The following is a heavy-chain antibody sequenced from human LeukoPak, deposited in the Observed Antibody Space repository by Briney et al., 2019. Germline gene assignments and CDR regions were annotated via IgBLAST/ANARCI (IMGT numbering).Heavy chain of an antibody. V-gene: IGHV1-8*01. J-gene: IGHJ4*02. Sequence: GPVKVSCKASGYTFTSYDINWVRQATGQGLEWMGWMNPNSGNTGYAQKFQGRVTMTRITSISTAYMELSSLRSEDTAVYFCATVYCTNGVCYIQYFDYWGQGTLVTVSS. CDR3: ATVYCTNGVCYIQYFDY. CDR1: GYTFTSYD. CDR2: MNPNSGNT. D-gene: IGHD2-8*01.